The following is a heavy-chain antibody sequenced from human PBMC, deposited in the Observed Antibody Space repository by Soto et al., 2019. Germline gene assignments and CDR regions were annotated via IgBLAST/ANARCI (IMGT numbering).Heavy chain of an antibody. J-gene: IGHJ6*02. CDR2: IIPILGIA. Sequence: SVKVSCKASGGTFSSYTISWVRQAPGQGLEWMGRIIPILGIANYAQKFQGRVTITADKSTSTAYMELSSLRSEDTAVYYCARYRGLHSGYLDVWGQGTTVTVSS. CDR3: ARYRGLHSGYLDV. V-gene: IGHV1-69*02. D-gene: IGHD5-12*01. CDR1: GGTFSSYT.